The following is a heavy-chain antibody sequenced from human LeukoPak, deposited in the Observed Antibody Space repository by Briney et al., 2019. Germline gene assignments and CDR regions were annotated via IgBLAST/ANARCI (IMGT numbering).Heavy chain of an antibody. V-gene: IGHV3-30*02. CDR3: ARDPPYHYDILTGPFDY. Sequence: PGGSLRLSCAASGFTFSNYVMNWVRQAPGKGLEWVTFIQKDGGSKFYADSVKGRFTISRDNAKNSLYLQMNSLRAEDTAVYYCARDPPYHYDILTGPFDYWGQGTLVTVSS. J-gene: IGHJ4*02. CDR1: GFTFSNYV. CDR2: IQKDGGSK. D-gene: IGHD3-9*01.